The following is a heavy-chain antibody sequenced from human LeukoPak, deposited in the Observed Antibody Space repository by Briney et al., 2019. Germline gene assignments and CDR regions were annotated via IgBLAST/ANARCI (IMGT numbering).Heavy chain of an antibody. D-gene: IGHD3-9*01. CDR3: AKWGDYDILTGYYVSDF. CDR1: GFIFRNYA. V-gene: IGHV3-23*01. Sequence: GASLRLSCAASGFIFRNYAMSWVRQAPGKGLEWVSAITGSGDTAYYADSVKGRFTISRDNSKNTLYVEMNTLRAEDTAVYYCAKWGDYDILTGYYVSDFWGQGTLVTVSS. J-gene: IGHJ4*02. CDR2: ITGSGDTA.